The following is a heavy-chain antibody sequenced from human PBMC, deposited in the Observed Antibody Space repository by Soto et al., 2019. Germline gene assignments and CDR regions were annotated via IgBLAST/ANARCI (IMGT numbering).Heavy chain of an antibody. J-gene: IGHJ3*02. CDR1: GFTFSSYA. D-gene: IGHD1-1*01. CDR3: AKDGVGHRPGYGAFDI. V-gene: IGHV3-23*01. CDR2: ISGSGGST. Sequence: GGSLRLSCAASGFTFSSYAMSWVRQAPGKGLEWVSAISGSGGSTYYADSVKGRFTISRDNSKNTLYLQMNSLRYEDTAVYYCAKDGVGHRPGYGAFDIWGQGTLVTVSS.